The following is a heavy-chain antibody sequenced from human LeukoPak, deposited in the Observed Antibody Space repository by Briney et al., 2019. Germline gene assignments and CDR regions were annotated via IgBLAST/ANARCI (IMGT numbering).Heavy chain of an antibody. Sequence: TSETLSLTCTVSGGSISNCYWSWIRQHPGKGLEWIGYIYYSGSTNYNPSLNSRVAISVVTSTNQFSLKLRSVTAADTAVYYCAGKAAAGTSFFDYWGQGTLVTVSS. CDR3: AGKAAAGTSFFDY. CDR1: GGSISNCY. J-gene: IGHJ4*02. V-gene: IGHV4-59*01. D-gene: IGHD6-13*01. CDR2: IYYSGST.